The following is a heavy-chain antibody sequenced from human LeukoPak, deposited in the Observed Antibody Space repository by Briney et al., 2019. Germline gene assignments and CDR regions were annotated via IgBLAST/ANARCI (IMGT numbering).Heavy chain of an antibody. D-gene: IGHD3-22*01. J-gene: IGHJ4*02. Sequence: PSETLSLTCTVSGGSISSYYWSWIRQPAGKGLEWIGRIYTSGSTNYNPSLKSRVTISVDKSKNQFSLKLSSVTAADTAVYYCAREPAGYYDSPYYFDYWGQGTLVTVSS. V-gene: IGHV4-4*07. CDR1: GGSISSYY. CDR3: AREPAGYYDSPYYFDY. CDR2: IYTSGST.